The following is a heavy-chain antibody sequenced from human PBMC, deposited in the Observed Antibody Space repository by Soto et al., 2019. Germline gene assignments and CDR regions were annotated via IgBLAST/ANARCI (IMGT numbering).Heavy chain of an antibody. D-gene: IGHD3-3*01. J-gene: IGHJ5*02. V-gene: IGHV1-8*01. CDR2: MNPNSGNT. CDR1: GYTFTSYD. Sequence: QVQLVQSGAEVKKPGASVKVSCKASGYTFTSYDINWVRQATGQGLEWMGWMNPNSGNTGYAQKFQGRVTMTRNTSLSTAYMELSSLRSEDADVYYCARGHYDLWTGDTVTDPWGQGTLVTVAS. CDR3: ARGHYDLWTGDTVTDP.